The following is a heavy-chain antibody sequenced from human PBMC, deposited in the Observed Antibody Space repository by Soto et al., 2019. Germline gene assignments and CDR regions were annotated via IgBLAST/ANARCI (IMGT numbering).Heavy chain of an antibody. CDR3: AKDKNYVDYGGPFDY. CDR2: ISWSSGRI. Sequence: EVQLVESGGGLVQPGGSRRLSCVASGFIFDDYAMHWVRQAPGKGLEWVAGISWSSGRIAYGDSVKGRFPNSRDTAKNSLYLQMNSLKTEDTAFYYCAKDKNYVDYGGPFDYWGQGSLVTVSS. J-gene: IGHJ4*02. D-gene: IGHD4-17*01. CDR1: GFIFDDYA. V-gene: IGHV3-9*01.